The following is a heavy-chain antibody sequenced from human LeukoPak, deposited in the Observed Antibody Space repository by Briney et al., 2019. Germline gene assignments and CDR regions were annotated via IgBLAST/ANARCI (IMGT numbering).Heavy chain of an antibody. CDR1: GYTFTGYY. V-gene: IGHV1-2*02. Sequence: ASVKVSCKASGYTFTGYYMHWVQQAPGQGLEWMGWINPNSGGTNYAQEFQGRVTMTRDTSISTAYMELSRLRSDDTAVYYCARPLGEGGDYWGQGTLVTVSS. J-gene: IGHJ4*02. CDR2: INPNSGGT. D-gene: IGHD3-10*01. CDR3: ARPLGEGGDY.